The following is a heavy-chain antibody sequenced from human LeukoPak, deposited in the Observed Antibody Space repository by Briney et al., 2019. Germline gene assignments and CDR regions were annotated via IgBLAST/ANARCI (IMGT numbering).Heavy chain of an antibody. CDR2: INPKSGAT. V-gene: IGHV1-2*02. J-gene: IGHJ6*02. Sequence: ASVKVSCKAFGYTFTGYYMHWVRQAPGQGLEWMGWINPKSGATTYAQKFQDRVTLTRDTSINTAYMDLSGLTSDDTAVFYCAKGATEGYYYYYGLDVWGQGTTVTVSS. CDR3: AKGATEGYYYYYGLDV. CDR1: GYTFTGYY.